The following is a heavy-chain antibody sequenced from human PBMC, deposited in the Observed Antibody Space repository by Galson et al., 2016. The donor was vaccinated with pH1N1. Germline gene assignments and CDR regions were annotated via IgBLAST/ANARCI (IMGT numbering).Heavy chain of an antibody. CDR2: ISPDSGGT. V-gene: IGHV1-2*06. D-gene: IGHD4-23*01. Sequence: SVKVSCKASGYTFTDHYIHWVRQAPGQGLEWMGRISPDSGGTNYAQKFRGRVTMTGDTSINTAYMELSRLRSDDTAVYYCARHDYGGCFDPWGQGTLVTGSS. CDR1: GYTFTDHY. CDR3: ARHDYGGCFDP. J-gene: IGHJ5*02.